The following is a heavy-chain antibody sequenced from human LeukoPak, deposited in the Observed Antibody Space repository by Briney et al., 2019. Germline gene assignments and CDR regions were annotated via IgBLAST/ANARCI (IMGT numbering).Heavy chain of an antibody. CDR3: ARWSYYDSSGYFVGAFDI. J-gene: IGHJ3*02. V-gene: IGHV1-46*01. CDR1: GYTFTSYY. CDR2: INPSGGST. D-gene: IGHD3-22*01. Sequence: ASVKVSCKASGYTFTSYYMHWVRQAPGQGLDWMGLINPSGGSTRYAQKFQGRVTVTRDTSTSTLYMEVSSLRSQDTAVYYCARWSYYDSSGYFVGAFDIWGQGTMVTVSS.